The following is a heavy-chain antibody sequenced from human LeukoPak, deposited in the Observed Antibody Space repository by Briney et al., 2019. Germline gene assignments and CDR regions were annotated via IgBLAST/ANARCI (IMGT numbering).Heavy chain of an antibody. CDR1: GYTFTGYY. CDR3: ARGLGANGYSGYGY. V-gene: IGHV1-2*02. J-gene: IGHJ4*02. Sequence: GASVKVSCKASGYTFTGYYMHWVRQAPGQGLEWMGWINPNSGGTNYAQKFQGRVTVTRDTSISTTYMELSRLRSDDTAVYYCARGLGANGYSGYGYWGQGTLVTVSS. D-gene: IGHD5-12*01. CDR2: INPNSGGT.